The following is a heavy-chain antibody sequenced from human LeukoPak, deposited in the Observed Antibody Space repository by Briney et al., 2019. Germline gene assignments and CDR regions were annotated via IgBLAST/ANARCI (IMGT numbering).Heavy chain of an antibody. CDR3: ARAPGYDILTGYYRTHYYYYYGMDV. CDR2: ISSSGSTI. J-gene: IGHJ6*02. D-gene: IGHD3-9*01. V-gene: IGHV3-11*01. Sequence: GGSLRLSCAASGFTFSDYYMSWIRQAPGKGLEWVSCISSSGSTIYYADSVKGRFTISRDNAKNSLYLQMNSLRAEDTAVYYCARAPGYDILTGYYRTHYYYYYGMDVWGQGTTVTVSS. CDR1: GFTFSDYY.